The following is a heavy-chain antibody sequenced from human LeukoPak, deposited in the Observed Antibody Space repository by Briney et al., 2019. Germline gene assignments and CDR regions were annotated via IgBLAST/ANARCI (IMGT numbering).Heavy chain of an antibody. Sequence: SETLSLTCTVPGGSISSYYWSWIRQPPGKGLEWIGYIYYSGSTNYNPSLKSRVTISVDTSKNQFSLKLSSVTAAGTAVYYCARQVYYYDLLDYWGQGTLVTVSS. CDR1: GGSISSYY. CDR3: ARQVYYYDLLDY. CDR2: IYYSGST. D-gene: IGHD3-22*01. V-gene: IGHV4-59*08. J-gene: IGHJ4*02.